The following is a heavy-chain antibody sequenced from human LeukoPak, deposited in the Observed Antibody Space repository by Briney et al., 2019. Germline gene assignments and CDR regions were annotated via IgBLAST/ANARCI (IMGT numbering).Heavy chain of an antibody. D-gene: IGHD2-15*01. Sequence: PGGSLRLSCAASGFTFSSYAMHWVRQAPGKGLEWVAVISYDGSNKYYADSVKGRFTISRDNSKNTLYLQMNSLRAEDTAVYYCARESAVVVVAAAFDYWGQGTLVTVSS. CDR3: ARESAVVVVAAAFDY. CDR1: GFTFSSYA. V-gene: IGHV3-30*04. J-gene: IGHJ4*02. CDR2: ISYDGSNK.